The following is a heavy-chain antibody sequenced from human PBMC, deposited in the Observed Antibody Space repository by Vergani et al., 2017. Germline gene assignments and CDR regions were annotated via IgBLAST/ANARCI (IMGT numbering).Heavy chain of an antibody. CDR3: ARTKELLDYFDY. D-gene: IGHD1-26*01. Sequence: VQLVESGGGLVQPGGSLRLSCAASGFTFSSYEMNWVRQAPGKGLEWVAVIWYDGSNKYYADSVKGRFTISRDNSKNTLYLQMNSLRAEDTAVYYCARTKELLDYFDYWGQGTLVTVSS. CDR1: GFTFSSYE. J-gene: IGHJ4*02. V-gene: IGHV3-33*08. CDR2: IWYDGSNK.